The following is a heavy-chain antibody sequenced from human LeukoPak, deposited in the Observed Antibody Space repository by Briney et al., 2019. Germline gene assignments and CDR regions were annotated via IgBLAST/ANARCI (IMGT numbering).Heavy chain of an antibody. J-gene: IGHJ5*02. CDR1: GGSISSGGYY. D-gene: IGHD4-23*01. Sequence: SETLSLTCTVSGGSISSGGYYWSWIRQHPGKGLEWIGYIYYSGSTYYNPSLKSRVTISVDTSKNQFSLKLSSVTAADTAVYYCARGPTVLTSHLQFDPWGQGTPVTVSS. V-gene: IGHV4-31*03. CDR3: ARGPTVLTSHLQFDP. CDR2: IYYSGST.